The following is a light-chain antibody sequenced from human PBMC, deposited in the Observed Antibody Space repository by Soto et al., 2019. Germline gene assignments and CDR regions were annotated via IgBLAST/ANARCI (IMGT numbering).Light chain of an antibody. CDR1: SSDVGGYNY. CDR3: NSYTSSTAYV. CDR2: EVS. Sequence: QSVLTQPASVSGSPGQSITISCTGTSSDVGGYNYVSWYQLHPGKAPKLIIYEVSNRPSGVSNRFSGSKSGNTASLTISGLQAEDEADYSCNSYTSSTAYVFGTGTKV. J-gene: IGLJ1*01. V-gene: IGLV2-14*01.